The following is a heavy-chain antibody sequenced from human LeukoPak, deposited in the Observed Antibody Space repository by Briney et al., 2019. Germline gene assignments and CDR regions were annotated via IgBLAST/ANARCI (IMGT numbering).Heavy chain of an antibody. CDR1: GASISSGGYY. D-gene: IGHD3-22*01. J-gene: IGHJ4*02. CDR2: IYYSGST. CDR3: ARDRGTNYYDSSGLSYYFDY. V-gene: IGHV4-31*03. Sequence: SETLSLTCTVSGASISSGGYYWRWLRQHPGKGLEWIGYIYYSGSTYYNPSLKSRVTISVDTSKNQFSLKLSSVTAADTAVYYCARDRGTNYYDSSGLSYYFDYWGQGTLVTVSS.